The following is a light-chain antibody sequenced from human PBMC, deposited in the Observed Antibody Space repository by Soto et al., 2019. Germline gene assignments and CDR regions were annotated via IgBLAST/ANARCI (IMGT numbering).Light chain of an antibody. CDR1: QGISSY. J-gene: IGKJ5*01. CDR2: AAS. CDR3: QQLKSYTRLIT. V-gene: IGKV1-9*01. Sequence: DIQLTQSPSFLSASVGDRVTITCRASQGISSYLAWYQQKPGKAPKLLIYAASTLQSGVPSRFSFSGTGTELTLTISILQPEDFAIYYCQQLKSYTRLITFGQGTRLEIK.